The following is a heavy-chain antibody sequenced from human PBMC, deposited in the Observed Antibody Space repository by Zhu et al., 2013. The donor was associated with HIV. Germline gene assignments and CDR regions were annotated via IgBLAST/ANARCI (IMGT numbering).Heavy chain of an antibody. CDR1: GYTFTDHY. D-gene: IGHD2-2*02. CDR3: TRDWRCTTANCYKQRVNPQTTFDP. CDR2: INPNSGDT. J-gene: IGHJ5*02. V-gene: IGHV1-2*02. Sequence: QVQLLQSGAEVKKPGASVKVSCKASGYTFTDHYAHWVRQAPGQGLEWMGWINPNSGDTHYTQKFQGRVTMTRDTSISTAYMDLSGLRSDDTAVYYCTRDWRCTTANCYKQRVNPQTTFDPWGQGTLVIVSS.